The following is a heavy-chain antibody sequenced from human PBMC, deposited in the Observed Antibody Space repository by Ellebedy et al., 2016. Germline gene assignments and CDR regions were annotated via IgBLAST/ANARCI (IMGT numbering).Heavy chain of an antibody. J-gene: IGHJ4*02. D-gene: IGHD2-15*01. Sequence: GGSLRLXXAASGFTFSSYWMHWVRQAPGKGLVWVSRINRDGSSTNYADSVKGRFTISRDNAKNTLFLQMNSLGAEDTAVYYCASGCSGGICFGDYWGQGILVTVSS. V-gene: IGHV3-74*01. CDR2: INRDGSST. CDR1: GFTFSSYW. CDR3: ASGCSGGICFGDY.